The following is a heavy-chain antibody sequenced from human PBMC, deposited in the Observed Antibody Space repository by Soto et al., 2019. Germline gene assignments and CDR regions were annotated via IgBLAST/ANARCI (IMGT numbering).Heavy chain of an antibody. V-gene: IGHV4-39*01. J-gene: IGHJ4*02. CDR3: ASSYGDYVSY. CDR2: IYYSGST. CDR1: GGSISSSSYY. D-gene: IGHD4-17*01. Sequence: TLSLTCTVSGGSISSSSYYWGWIRQPPGKGLEWIGSIYYSGSTYYNPSLKSRVTISVDTSENQFSLKLSSVTAADTAVYYCASSYGDYVSYWGQGTLVTVSS.